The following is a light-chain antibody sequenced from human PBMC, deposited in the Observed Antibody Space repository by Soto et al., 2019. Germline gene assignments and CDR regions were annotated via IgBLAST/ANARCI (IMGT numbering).Light chain of an antibody. CDR2: GAS. CDR3: QQYNNWPRT. V-gene: IGKV3-15*01. J-gene: IGKJ1*01. Sequence: EIVMTQSPATLSVSPGERATLSCRASQSVSSNLAWYQQEPGQAPRLLIYGASTRATGIPARFSGSGSGTEFTLTISSLQSEDFAVYYCQQYNNWPRTFGKGTKV. CDR1: QSVSSN.